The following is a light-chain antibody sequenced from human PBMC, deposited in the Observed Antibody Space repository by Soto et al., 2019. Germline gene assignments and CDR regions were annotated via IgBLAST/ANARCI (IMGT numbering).Light chain of an antibody. CDR2: WAS. J-gene: IGKJ3*01. CDR1: QRVFFRAKHKDY. CDR3: QQYSTTPFT. V-gene: IGKV4-1*01. Sequence: MTQAPDSPAVALGQRAPIHLRSRQRVFFRAKHKDYLVWYQQKPGQPPKMIIYWASIRQSGVPDRFSGSGSGTDFTLTINSLQAEDVAVYYCQQYSTTPFTFGPGTRVDIK.